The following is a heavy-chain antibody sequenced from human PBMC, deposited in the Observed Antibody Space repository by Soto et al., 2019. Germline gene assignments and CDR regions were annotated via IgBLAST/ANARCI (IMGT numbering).Heavy chain of an antibody. CDR1: GGSFSGYY. D-gene: IGHD3-9*01. CDR3: ARGAPYYDILTGYSD. J-gene: IGHJ4*02. CDR2: INHSGST. V-gene: IGHV4-34*01. Sequence: QVQLQQWGAGLLKPSETLSLTCAVYGGSFSGYYWSWIRQPPGKGLEWIGEINHSGSTNYNPSLRSRVTVSVDTAQTQFSLQLSSVTAADTAVYYCARGAPYYDILTGYSDWGQGTLVTVSS.